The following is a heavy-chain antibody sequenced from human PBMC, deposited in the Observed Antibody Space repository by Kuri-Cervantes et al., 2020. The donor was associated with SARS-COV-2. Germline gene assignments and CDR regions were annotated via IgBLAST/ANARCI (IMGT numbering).Heavy chain of an antibody. V-gene: IGHV4-38-2*02. CDR1: GYSISSGYY. D-gene: IGHD2-2*01. J-gene: IGHJ1*01. CDR3: ASPSPGPDIVVEPAAPRSEYFQH. CDR2: IYHSGST. Sequence: SETLSLTCTVSGYSISSGYYWGWIRQPPGKGLEWIGSIYHSGSTYYNPSLKSRVTISVDTSKNQFSLKLSSVTAADTAVYYCASPSPGPDIVVEPAAPRSEYFQHWGQGTLVTVSS.